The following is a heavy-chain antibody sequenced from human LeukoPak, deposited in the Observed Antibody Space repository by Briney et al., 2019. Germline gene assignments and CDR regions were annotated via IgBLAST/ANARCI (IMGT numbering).Heavy chain of an antibody. Sequence: SETLSLTCTVSGGSISSSSYYWGWIRQPPGKGLEWIGSIYYSGSTYYNPSLKSRVTISVDTSKNQFSLKLSSVTAADTAVYYCARGGGRRYYYYYYMDVWGKGTTVTVSS. V-gene: IGHV4-39*01. D-gene: IGHD2-15*01. J-gene: IGHJ6*03. CDR2: IYYSGST. CDR3: ARGGGRRYYYYYYMDV. CDR1: GGSISSSSYY.